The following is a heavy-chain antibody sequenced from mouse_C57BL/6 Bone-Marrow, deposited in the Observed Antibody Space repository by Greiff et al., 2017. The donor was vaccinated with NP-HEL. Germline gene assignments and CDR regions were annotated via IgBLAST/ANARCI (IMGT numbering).Heavy chain of an antibody. CDR3: ARKENPLGTMDY. Sequence: VKLMESGPGLVQPSQSLSITCTVSGFSLSNYGVHWVRQSPGKGLEWLGVIWSGGITDYNAGFISRLNISRDNSKSQVFFKMSSLHADDTAMYYCARKENPLGTMDYWGQGTSVTVSS. J-gene: IGHJ4*01. CDR2: IWSGGIT. V-gene: IGHV2-2*01. CDR1: GFSLSNYG.